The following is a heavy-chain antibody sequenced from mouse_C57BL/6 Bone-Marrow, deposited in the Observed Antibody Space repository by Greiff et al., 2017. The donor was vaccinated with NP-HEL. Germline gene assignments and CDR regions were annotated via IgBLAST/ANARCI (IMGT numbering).Heavy chain of an antibody. Sequence: QVQLQQSGAELVRPGSSVKLSCKASGYTFTSYWMYWVKQRPIQGLEWIGNIDPSDSEPHYNQKFKDKATLTVDKSSSTAYMQLSILTSEDSAVYYCATHYYGTAWFAYWGQGTLVTVSA. CDR2: IDPSDSEP. CDR3: ATHYYGTAWFAY. D-gene: IGHD1-1*01. J-gene: IGHJ3*01. CDR1: GYTFTSYW. V-gene: IGHV1-52*01.